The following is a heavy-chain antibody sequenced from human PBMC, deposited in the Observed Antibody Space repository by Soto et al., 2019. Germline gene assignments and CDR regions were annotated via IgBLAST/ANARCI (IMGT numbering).Heavy chain of an antibody. V-gene: IGHV3-30*03. CDR3: ASVADY. D-gene: IGHD2-21*01. J-gene: IGHJ4*02. Sequence: QVRLVESGGGVVEPGRSLRLSCVASEFTINRFGMEWVRQAPGKGLEWVALISSDGRNEYYSDSVKGRFTISRDMSKNTVYLQMNSLRVEDTAVYYCASVADYWGQGTLVTVSS. CDR2: ISSDGRNE. CDR1: EFTINRFG.